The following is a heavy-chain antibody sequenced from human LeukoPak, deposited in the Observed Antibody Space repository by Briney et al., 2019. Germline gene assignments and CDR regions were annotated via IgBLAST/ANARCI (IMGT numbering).Heavy chain of an antibody. D-gene: IGHD4/OR15-4a*01. CDR1: GFTLSNYA. J-gene: IGHJ5*02. CDR3: AKDDYGYWFDP. CDR2: ISVNGGTT. V-gene: IGHV3-23*01. Sequence: GGSLRLSXAASGFTLSNYAMSWVRQAPGKGLEWVSAISVNGGTTYYADSVAGRFTISRDSSKNTLYLQLNSLRAEDTAVYYCAKDDYGYWFDPWGQGTLVTVSS.